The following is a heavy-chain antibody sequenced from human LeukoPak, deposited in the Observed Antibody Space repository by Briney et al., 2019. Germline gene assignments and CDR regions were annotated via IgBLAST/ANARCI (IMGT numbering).Heavy chain of an antibody. CDR1: GGSFSGYF. V-gene: IGHV4-34*11. CDR2: IYYSGST. Sequence: SETLSLTCAVYGGSFSGYFWSWIRQPPGKGLEWIGYIYYSGSTNDNPSLRGRLSISVDTTKNQFSLNLSSVTAADTAVYYCARGSVTTGEYYYFYGLDVWGQGTTVTVSS. D-gene: IGHD4-17*01. CDR3: ARGSVTTGEYYYFYGLDV. J-gene: IGHJ6*02.